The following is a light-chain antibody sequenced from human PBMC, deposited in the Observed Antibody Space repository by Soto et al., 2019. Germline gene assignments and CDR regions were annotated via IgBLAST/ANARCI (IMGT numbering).Light chain of an antibody. CDR1: SSDVGSYNL. V-gene: IGLV2-23*01. Sequence: QSVLTQPASVSASPGQSITIPCTGTSSDVGSYNLVSWFQQHPGKVPKLLIYEGTKRPSGLSDRFSGSKSGNTASLPISGLQAADEADYYCASYAGETVYVFGTGTKLAVL. J-gene: IGLJ1*01. CDR3: ASYAGETVYV. CDR2: EGT.